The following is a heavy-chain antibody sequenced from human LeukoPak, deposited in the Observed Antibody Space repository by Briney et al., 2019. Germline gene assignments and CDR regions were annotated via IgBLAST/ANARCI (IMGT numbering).Heavy chain of an antibody. CDR1: GGSISSSSYY. CDR3: ARDVGITMIVVVPGDYFDY. D-gene: IGHD3-22*01. CDR2: IYYSGST. Sequence: EPSETLSLTCTVSGGSISSSSYYWGWIRQPPGKGLEWIGSIYYSGSTYYNPSLKSRVTISVDTSKNQFSLKLSSVTAADTAVYYCARDVGITMIVVVPGDYFDYWGPGTLVTVSS. J-gene: IGHJ4*02. V-gene: IGHV4-39*07.